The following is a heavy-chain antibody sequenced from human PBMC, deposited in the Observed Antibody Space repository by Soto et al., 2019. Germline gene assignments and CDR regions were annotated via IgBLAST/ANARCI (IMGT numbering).Heavy chain of an antibody. D-gene: IGHD4-17*01. Sequence: EVQLLESGGGLVQPGGSLRLSCAASGFTFSSYAMSWVRQAPGKGLEWVSAISGSGGSTYYADSVKGRFTISRDNYKNTLYLQMNSLRADDTAVYYCAKNLNGDYYFDYWGQGTLVTVSS. CDR1: GFTFSSYA. V-gene: IGHV3-23*01. CDR2: ISGSGGST. CDR3: AKNLNGDYYFDY. J-gene: IGHJ4*02.